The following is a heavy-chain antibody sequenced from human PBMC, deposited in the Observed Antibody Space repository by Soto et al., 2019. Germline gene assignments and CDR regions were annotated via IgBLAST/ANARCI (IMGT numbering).Heavy chain of an antibody. J-gene: IGHJ4*02. V-gene: IGHV3-48*02. CDR2: ISSSSSTI. CDR3: ARDLYVDTAMVLPSY. D-gene: IGHD5-18*01. Sequence: GGSLRLSCAASGFTFSSYSMNWVRQAPGKGLEWVSYISSSSSTIYYADSVKGRFTISRDNAKNSLYLQMNSLRDEDTAVYYCARDLYVDTAMVLPSYWGQGTLVTVSS. CDR1: GFTFSSYS.